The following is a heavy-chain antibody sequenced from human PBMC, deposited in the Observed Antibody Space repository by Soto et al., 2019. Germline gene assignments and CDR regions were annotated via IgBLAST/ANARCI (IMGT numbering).Heavy chain of an antibody. J-gene: IGHJ6*01. D-gene: IGHD1-26*01. Sequence: ASVKLSCNTAVDTFTSYHISWGRRAPGQGLEWMVWISAYNTNTNYAQKFEGRVTMTTDTLTSTAYMELSSLTLDDTAVYYCAKKEELNNYYYGIDVWGQGTTVTVSS. CDR3: AKKEELNNYYYGIDV. V-gene: IGHV1-18*01. CDR2: ISAYNTNT. CDR1: VDTFTSYH.